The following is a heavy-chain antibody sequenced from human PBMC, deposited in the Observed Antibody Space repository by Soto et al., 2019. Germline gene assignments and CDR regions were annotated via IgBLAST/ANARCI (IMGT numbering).Heavy chain of an antibody. CDR3: VRPRPSGENYGMDV. Sequence: PGGSLRLSCVASGLTVSHNYMAWVRQAPEMGLEWVSILYTEGTTYYADSVMGRFTISRDSSKNTLFLQMDSLRAEDTAVYYCVRPRPSGENYGMDVWGQGTTVTVSS. CDR1: GLTVSHNY. V-gene: IGHV3-53*01. J-gene: IGHJ6*02. D-gene: IGHD3-16*01. CDR2: LYTEGTT.